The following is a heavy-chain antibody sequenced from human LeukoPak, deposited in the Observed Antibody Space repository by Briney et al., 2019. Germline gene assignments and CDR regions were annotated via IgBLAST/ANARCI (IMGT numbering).Heavy chain of an antibody. Sequence: GSLRLSCAASGFTFSSYAMHWVRQAPGKGLEWVANIKEDGSNQYYMDSVKGRFTISRDSAKNSLYLEMNSLRAEDTAVYYCARTFSGWYVESWGQGDLVTVSS. D-gene: IGHD6-19*01. V-gene: IGHV3-7*01. CDR2: IKEDGSNQ. J-gene: IGHJ4*02. CDR3: ARTFSGWYVES. CDR1: GFTFSSYA.